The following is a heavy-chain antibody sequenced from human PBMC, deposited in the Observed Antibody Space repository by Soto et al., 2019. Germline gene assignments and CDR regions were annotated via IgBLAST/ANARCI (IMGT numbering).Heavy chain of an antibody. D-gene: IGHD4-17*01. V-gene: IGHV3-33*01. Sequence: QVQLVESGGGVVQPGRSLRLPCAASGFTFSSYGMLWVRQAPGKGLEWVAVIWYDGSNKYYADSVKGRFTISRDNSKNTLYLQMNSLRAEDTAVYYCARDNYGDYLPDYWGQGTLVTVSS. CDR3: ARDNYGDYLPDY. CDR2: IWYDGSNK. J-gene: IGHJ4*02. CDR1: GFTFSSYG.